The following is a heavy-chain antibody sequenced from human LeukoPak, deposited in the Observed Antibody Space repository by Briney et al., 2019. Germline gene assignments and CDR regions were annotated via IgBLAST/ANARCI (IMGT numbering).Heavy chain of an antibody. J-gene: IGHJ5*02. V-gene: IGHV3-66*01. CDR1: GFTVSSNY. CDR2: IYSGGST. CDR3: ARSSSLNWFDP. Sequence: PGGSLRLSCAASGFTVSSNYMSWVRQAPGKGLEWVSVIYSGGSTYYADSVKGRFTISRDNSENTLYLQMNSLRAEDTAVYYCARSSSLNWFDPWGQGTLVTVSS. D-gene: IGHD6-13*01.